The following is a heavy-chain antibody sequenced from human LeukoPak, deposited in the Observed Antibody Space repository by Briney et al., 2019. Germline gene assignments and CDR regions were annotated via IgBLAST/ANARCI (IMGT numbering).Heavy chain of an antibody. CDR2: ISAHNGNT. CDR3: ARGLVGATPYYFDY. Sequence: GASVRVSCKASGYTFTSYGISWVRQAPGQGLEWMGWISAHNGNTNYAQKLQGRVTMTTDTSTSTAYMELRSLRSDDTAVYYCARGLVGATPYYFDYWGQGTLVTVSS. V-gene: IGHV1-18*01. J-gene: IGHJ4*02. CDR1: GYTFTSYG. D-gene: IGHD1-26*01.